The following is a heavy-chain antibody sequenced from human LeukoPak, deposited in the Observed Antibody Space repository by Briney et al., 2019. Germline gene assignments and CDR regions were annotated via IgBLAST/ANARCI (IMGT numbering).Heavy chain of an antibody. J-gene: IGHJ4*02. CDR1: GFTFSSYW. V-gene: IGHV3-7*01. CDR3: ANYDSRGLGLDY. D-gene: IGHD3-22*01. CDR2: IKQDGSEK. Sequence: GGSLRLSCVASGFTFSSYWMSWVRQAPGKGLEWVATIKQDGSEKYNVDSVKGRFTFSRDNAKNSLYLQMSSLRAEDTAVYYCANYDSRGLGLDYCGQGTLVTVSS.